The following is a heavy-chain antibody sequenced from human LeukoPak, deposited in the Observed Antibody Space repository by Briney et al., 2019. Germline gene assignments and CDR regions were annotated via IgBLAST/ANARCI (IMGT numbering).Heavy chain of an antibody. V-gene: IGHV4-39*07. CDR1: AGSISSSSYS. J-gene: IGHJ6*03. CDR3: ARGYCSGGSCYSYYYYNYMDV. D-gene: IGHD2-15*01. Sequence: SETLSLTCTVSAGSISSSSYSWGWIRQPPGKGLEWIGSIYYSGSTYYNPSLKSRVTISVDTSKNQFSLKLSSVTAADTAVYYCARGYCSGGSCYSYYYYNYMDVWGKGTTVTVSS. CDR2: IYYSGST.